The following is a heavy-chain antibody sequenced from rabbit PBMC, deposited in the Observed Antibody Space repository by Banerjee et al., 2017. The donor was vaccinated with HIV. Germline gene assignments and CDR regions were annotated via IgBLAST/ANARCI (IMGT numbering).Heavy chain of an antibody. CDR2: INTVSGGA. Sequence: LVESGGGLVKPGTSLTLTCAASGISFSNGYVMCWVRQAPGKGLEWIACINTVSGGAAYATWAKGRFTISGASWTTVSLQMTSVTVADTATYFCARDLPGVVGWNFGLRGPGTLVTVS. CDR3: ARDLPGVVGWNFGL. J-gene: IGHJ4*01. V-gene: IGHV1S40*01. D-gene: IGHD3-1*01. CDR1: GISFSNGYV.